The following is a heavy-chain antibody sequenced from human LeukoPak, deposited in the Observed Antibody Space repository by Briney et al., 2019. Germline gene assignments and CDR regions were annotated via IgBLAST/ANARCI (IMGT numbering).Heavy chain of an antibody. D-gene: IGHD4-11*01. Sequence: ASVKVSCKASVYTFTSYDINWVRQATGQGLEWMGWMNPNSGNTGYAQKFQGRVTMTRNTSISTAYMELSSLRSEDTAVYYCARAMTTVTRGSPGYWGQGTLVTVSS. J-gene: IGHJ4*02. CDR1: VYTFTSYD. CDR3: ARAMTTVTRGSPGY. CDR2: MNPNSGNT. V-gene: IGHV1-8*01.